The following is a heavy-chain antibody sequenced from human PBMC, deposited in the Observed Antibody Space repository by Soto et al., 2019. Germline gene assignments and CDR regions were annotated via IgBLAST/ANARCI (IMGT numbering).Heavy chain of an antibody. CDR3: ASGGIYYDSSGYYSDAFDI. CDR1: GYTFTSYG. D-gene: IGHD3-22*01. J-gene: IGHJ3*02. V-gene: IGHV1-18*04. Sequence: ASVKVSCKASGYTFTSYGISWVRQAPGQGLEWMGWISAYNGNTNYAQKLQGRVTMTTDTSTSTAYMELRSLRSDDTAVYYCASGGIYYDSSGYYSDAFDIWGQGTMVTVSS. CDR2: ISAYNGNT.